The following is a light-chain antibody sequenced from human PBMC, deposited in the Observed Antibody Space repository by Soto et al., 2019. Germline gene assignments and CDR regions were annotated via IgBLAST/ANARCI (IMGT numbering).Light chain of an antibody. V-gene: IGKV1-33*01. J-gene: IGKJ4*01. CDR2: DAA. CDR1: QDITNS. Sequence: DIQMTQSPSSLSASVGDRVTFTCQASQDITNSLNWYQQKPGRAPKLLIYDAANLEAGVQSRFSGGGSGTDFTFTISSLQPEAVATYYCHQYDNLSLTFGGGTKV. CDR3: HQYDNLSLT.